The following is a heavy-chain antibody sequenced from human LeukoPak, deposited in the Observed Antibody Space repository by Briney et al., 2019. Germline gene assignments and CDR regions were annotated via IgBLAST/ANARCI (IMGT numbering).Heavy chain of an antibody. D-gene: IGHD2-15*01. CDR1: GGSISSYY. Sequence: PSETLSLTCTVSGGSISSYYWSWIRQPAGKGLEWIGRIHTSGSTNYSPSLKSRVTMSVDTSKNQFSLKLSSVTAADTAVYYCARDPRYCSGGSCYYFDYWGQGTLVTVSS. V-gene: IGHV4-4*07. CDR2: IHTSGST. CDR3: ARDPRYCSGGSCYYFDY. J-gene: IGHJ4*02.